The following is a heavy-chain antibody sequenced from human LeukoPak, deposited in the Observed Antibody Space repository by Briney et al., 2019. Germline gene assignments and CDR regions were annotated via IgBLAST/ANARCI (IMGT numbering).Heavy chain of an antibody. CDR3: AREAVGWRAFDI. D-gene: IGHD6-19*01. Sequence: GSLRLSCAASGFSFSSYSMNWVRQAPGKGLEWVSSISGSTSYIYYADSVKGRFTISRDNAKNSLYLQMNSLRAEDTAVYYCAREAVGWRAFDIWGQGTLVTVSS. V-gene: IGHV3-21*01. CDR1: GFSFSSYS. CDR2: ISGSTSYI. J-gene: IGHJ3*02.